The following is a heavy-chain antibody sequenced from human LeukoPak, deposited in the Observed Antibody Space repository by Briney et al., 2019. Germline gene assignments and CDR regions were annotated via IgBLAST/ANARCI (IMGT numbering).Heavy chain of an antibody. CDR1: GGTFSSYA. V-gene: IGHV1-69*05. CDR3: ARETQDGNWFDP. Sequence: SVKVSCTASGGTFSSYAISWVRQSPGQGLEWMGGIIPIFGTANYAQKFQGRVTITTDESTSTAYLELSSLRSEDTAVYYCARETQDGNWFDPWGQGTLVTVSS. CDR2: IIPIFGTA. J-gene: IGHJ5*02.